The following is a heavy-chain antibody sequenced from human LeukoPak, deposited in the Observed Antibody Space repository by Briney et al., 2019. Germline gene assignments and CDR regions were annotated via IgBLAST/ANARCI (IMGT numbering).Heavy chain of an antibody. CDR1: GGTFSIYA. J-gene: IGHJ5*02. CDR3: ARAFRAYYDILTGPNWFDP. Sequence: GASVKVSCKASGGTFSIYAISWVRQAPGQGLEWMGGIIPIFGTANYAQKFQGRVTITADESTNTAYMELSSLRSEDTAVYYCARAFRAYYDILTGPNWFDPWGQGTLVTVSS. CDR2: IIPIFGTA. V-gene: IGHV1-69*13. D-gene: IGHD3-9*01.